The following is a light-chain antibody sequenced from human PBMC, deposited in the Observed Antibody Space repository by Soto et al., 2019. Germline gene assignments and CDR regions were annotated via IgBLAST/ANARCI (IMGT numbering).Light chain of an antibody. CDR3: QQRSNWPPKIT. V-gene: IGKV3-15*01. J-gene: IGKJ5*01. CDR1: RTISSL. Sequence: DIVMTQSPATLSVAPGERATFSCRASRTISSLLAWYQQKPGQAPRLLIYGASTRATDIPVRFSGSGSGTEFSLTISSLQSEDFAVYYCQQRSNWPPKITFGQGTRLEIK. CDR2: GAS.